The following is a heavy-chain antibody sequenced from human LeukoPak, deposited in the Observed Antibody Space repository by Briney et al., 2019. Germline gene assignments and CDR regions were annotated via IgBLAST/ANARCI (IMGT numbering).Heavy chain of an antibody. Sequence: GGSLRLSCAASGFTFSSYGMHWVRQAPGKGLEWVAFIRYDGSNKYYADSVKGRYTIPRDNSKNTLYLQMNSLRAKDTAVYYCAKDKEGATYGYYFDYWGQGTLVTVSS. J-gene: IGHJ4*02. D-gene: IGHD1-26*01. CDR2: IRYDGSNK. CDR1: GFTFSSYG. CDR3: AKDKEGATYGYYFDY. V-gene: IGHV3-30*02.